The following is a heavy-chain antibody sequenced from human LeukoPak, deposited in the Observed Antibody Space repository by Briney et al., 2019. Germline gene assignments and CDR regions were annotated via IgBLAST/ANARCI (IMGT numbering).Heavy chain of an antibody. J-gene: IGHJ4*02. CDR3: AREYSSAYDY. CDR2: TYYRSKWYY. D-gene: IGHD6-19*01. Sequence: SQTLSLTCAISGDRVSTNSAAWNWIRQSPSRGLEWLGRTYYRSKWYYDYALSVKSRITINPDTSKNQFSLHLNSVTPEDTAVYYCAREYSSAYDYWGQGTLVTVSS. V-gene: IGHV6-1*01. CDR1: GDRVSTNSAA.